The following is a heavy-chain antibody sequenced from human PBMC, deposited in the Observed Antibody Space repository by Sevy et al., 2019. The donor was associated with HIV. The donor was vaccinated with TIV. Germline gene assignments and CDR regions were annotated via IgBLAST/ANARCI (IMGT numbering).Heavy chain of an antibody. CDR2: IYSGGST. CDR3: ARARTVTTGFASRPDAFDI. Sequence: GGSLRLSCAASGFTVSSNYMSWVRQAPGKGLEWVSVIYSGGSTYYADSVKGRFTISRDNSKNTLYLQMNSLRAEDTAVYYCARARTVTTGFASRPDAFDIWGQGTMVTVSS. CDR1: GFTVSSNY. V-gene: IGHV3-53*01. J-gene: IGHJ3*02. D-gene: IGHD4-17*01.